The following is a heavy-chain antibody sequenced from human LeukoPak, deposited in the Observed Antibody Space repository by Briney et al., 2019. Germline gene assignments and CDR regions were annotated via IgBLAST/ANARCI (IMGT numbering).Heavy chain of an antibody. CDR1: GFTFSGSA. D-gene: IGHD2-15*01. CDR3: AKGYCSGGSCYSGWFDP. V-gene: IGHV3-23*01. Sequence: GGSLRLSCAASGFTFSGSAMSWVPHAPGKGLGWVSAISGSGGSTYYADAVKGRFSISRDNYNNTQYLQMNSLRAEATAVYYCAKGYCSGGSCYSGWFDPWGQGTLVTVSS. J-gene: IGHJ5*02. CDR2: ISGSGGST.